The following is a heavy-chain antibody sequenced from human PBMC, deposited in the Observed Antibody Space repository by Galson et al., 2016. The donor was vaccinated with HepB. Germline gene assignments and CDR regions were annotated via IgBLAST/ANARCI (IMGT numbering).Heavy chain of an antibody. V-gene: IGHV3-7*01. CDR2: IKKDGTET. CDR1: GFTFSNYW. Sequence: SLRLSCAASGFTFSNYWMTWVRQAPGKGLEWVANIKKDGTETYYVDSMKGRFTISRDNTRDSLYLQMSSLRADDTAVYYCARYRSMDVWGQGTTVTVSS. D-gene: IGHD3-16*02. J-gene: IGHJ6*02. CDR3: ARYRSMDV.